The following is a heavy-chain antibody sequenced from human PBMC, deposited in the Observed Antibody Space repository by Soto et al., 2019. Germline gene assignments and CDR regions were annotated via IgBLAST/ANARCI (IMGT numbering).Heavy chain of an antibody. Sequence: PGGSLRLSCAASGFTFSSYAMSWVRQAPGKGLEWVSAISGSGGSTYYADSVKGRFTISRDNSKNTLYLQMNSLRAEDTAVYYCAKDSDSSGWYIDLYHYYYGMDVWGQGTTVTVSS. V-gene: IGHV3-23*01. CDR1: GFTFSSYA. D-gene: IGHD6-19*01. CDR3: AKDSDSSGWYIDLYHYYYGMDV. J-gene: IGHJ6*02. CDR2: ISGSGGST.